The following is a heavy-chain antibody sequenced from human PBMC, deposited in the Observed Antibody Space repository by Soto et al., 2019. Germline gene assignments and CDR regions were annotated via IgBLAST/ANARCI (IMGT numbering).Heavy chain of an antibody. D-gene: IGHD6-19*01. CDR3: AKNGQWLATPPEA. CDR1: GFSFGTFV. CDR2: ITDSGYTA. J-gene: IGHJ4*02. Sequence: GGSLRLSCAASGFSFGTFVMTWFRQAPGGGLEWVASITDSGYTASYAETVEGRFTVSRDNSKNKLHLQMNDLRAEDTATYYCAKNGQWLATPPEAWGQGTLVTVS. V-gene: IGHV3-23*01.